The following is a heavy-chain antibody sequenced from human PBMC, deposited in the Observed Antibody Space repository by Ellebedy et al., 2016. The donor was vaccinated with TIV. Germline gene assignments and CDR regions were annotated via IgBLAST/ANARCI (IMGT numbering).Heavy chain of an antibody. V-gene: IGHV3-23*01. D-gene: IGHD3-16*01. CDR1: GFTFSNAW. Sequence: GESLKISXAASGFTFSNAWMNWVRQAPGKGLEWVSTIRNDYGSTYYADSVKGRFTISRDTSQTTLYLQMNRLRAEDTAVYYCAKGASLWVTDALDIWGRGTMVTVSS. J-gene: IGHJ3*02. CDR3: AKGASLWVTDALDI. CDR2: IRNDYGST.